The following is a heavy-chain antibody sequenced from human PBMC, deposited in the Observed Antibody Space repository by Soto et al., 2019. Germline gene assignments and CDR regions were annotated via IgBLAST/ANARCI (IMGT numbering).Heavy chain of an antibody. V-gene: IGHV4-59*08. CDR1: GCSISNYY. Sequence: PSETLSLTCTVAGCSISNYYWSWIRQPPGKGLEWIGYIYYSGSTNYNPSLKSRVTISVDTSKNQFSLKLSSVTAADTAVYYCARHKYQLLIDFDPWGQGTLLTVSS. CDR3: ARHKYQLLIDFDP. D-gene: IGHD2-2*01. J-gene: IGHJ5*02. CDR2: IYYSGST.